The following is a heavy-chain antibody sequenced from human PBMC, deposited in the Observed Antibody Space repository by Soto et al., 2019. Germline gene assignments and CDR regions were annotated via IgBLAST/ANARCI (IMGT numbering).Heavy chain of an antibody. CDR1: GFTFSSYA. Sequence: GGSLRLSCAASGFTFSSYAMHWVRQAPGKGLEWVAVISYDGSNKYYADSVKGRFTISRDNSKNTLYLQMNSLRAEDTAVYYCAREAYGGNSYLGAFDIWGQGTMVTASS. CDR2: ISYDGSNK. D-gene: IGHD2-21*02. CDR3: AREAYGGNSYLGAFDI. V-gene: IGHV3-30-3*01. J-gene: IGHJ3*02.